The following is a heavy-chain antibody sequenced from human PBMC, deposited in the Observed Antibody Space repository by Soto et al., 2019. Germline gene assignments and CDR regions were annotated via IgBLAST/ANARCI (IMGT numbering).Heavy chain of an antibody. CDR3: AKGADYYDSSGPYNWFVP. CDR1: GFTFSSYA. V-gene: IGHV3-23*01. J-gene: IGHJ5*02. CDR2: ISGSGGST. Sequence: GGSLRLSCTASGFTFSSYAMSWVRQAPGKGLEWVSAISGSGGSTYYADSVKGRFTISRDNSKNTLYLQMNSLRAEDTAVYYCAKGADYYDSSGPYNWFVPWGQGTLVTVSS. D-gene: IGHD3-22*01.